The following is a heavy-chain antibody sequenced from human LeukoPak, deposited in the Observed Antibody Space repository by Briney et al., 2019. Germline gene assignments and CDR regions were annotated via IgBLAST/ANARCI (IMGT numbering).Heavy chain of an antibody. V-gene: IGHV3-30*18. Sequence: GGSLRLSCAASGFTFSSYGMHWVRQAPGKGLEWVAVISYDGSNKYYADSVKGRFTISRDNSKNTLYLQMNSLRAEDTAVYYCAKDRAFDIWGQGTMVTVSS. CDR3: AKDRAFDI. CDR1: GFTFSSYG. CDR2: ISYDGSNK. J-gene: IGHJ3*02.